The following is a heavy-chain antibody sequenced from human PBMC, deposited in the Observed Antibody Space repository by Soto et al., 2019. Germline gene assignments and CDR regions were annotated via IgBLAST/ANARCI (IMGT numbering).Heavy chain of an antibody. V-gene: IGHV4-31*03. CDR2: IYYSVDT. CDR3: ARDTRKPRGWYFDL. Sequence: TLSITCNVSGGSISTSDDYWSWIRQHPGKGLEWLGYIYYSVDTLYNPSLTGRVVIPVDTSKNQFSLKLTSVTAADTAVYYCARDTRKPRGWYFDLCGRGTLVTVSS. CDR1: GGSISTSDDY. D-gene: IGHD3-10*01. J-gene: IGHJ2*01.